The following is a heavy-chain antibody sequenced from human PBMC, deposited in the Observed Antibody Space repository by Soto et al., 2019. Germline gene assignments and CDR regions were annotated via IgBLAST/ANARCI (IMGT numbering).Heavy chain of an antibody. CDR1: GGSLSGYC. V-gene: IGHV4-34*01. Sequence: SEARSLTCAVHGGSLSGYCWVGIRQPPGKGLEWIGEINHGGTSNYNPSLKSRAIISVDTSKNQFSLKLGSVTAADTAVYYCAKLAGYCSGNGCHGHYAMDVWGQGTTVT. J-gene: IGHJ6*02. D-gene: IGHD2-15*01. CDR2: INHGGTS. CDR3: AKLAGYCSGNGCHGHYAMDV.